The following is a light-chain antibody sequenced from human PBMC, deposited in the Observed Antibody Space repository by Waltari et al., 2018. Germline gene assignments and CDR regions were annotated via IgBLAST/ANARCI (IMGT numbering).Light chain of an antibody. J-gene: IGKJ4*01. CDR2: DAS. CDR3: QQRSNWPLT. Sequence: EIVLTQSPATLSLSPGERATLSCRASQSVSSYLAWDQQKPGQAPRLLIYDASNRATGIPARFRGSGSGTDFTLTISSLEPEDFAVYYCQQRSNWPLTFGGGTKVEIK. CDR1: QSVSSY. V-gene: IGKV3-11*01.